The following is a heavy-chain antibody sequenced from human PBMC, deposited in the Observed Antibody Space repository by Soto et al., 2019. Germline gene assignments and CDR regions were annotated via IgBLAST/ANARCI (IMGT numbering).Heavy chain of an antibody. CDR1: GYTFTSYA. Sequence: QVQLVQSGAEVKKPGASVKVSCKASGYTFTSYAMHWVRQAPGQRLEWMGWINAGNGNTKYSQKFQGRVTITRDTTGSTAYMELRSLTSEDTAVYYCARGPVGPDGPGDYWGQGTLVTVSS. CDR3: ARGPVGPDGPGDY. CDR2: INAGNGNT. V-gene: IGHV1-3*01. J-gene: IGHJ4*02.